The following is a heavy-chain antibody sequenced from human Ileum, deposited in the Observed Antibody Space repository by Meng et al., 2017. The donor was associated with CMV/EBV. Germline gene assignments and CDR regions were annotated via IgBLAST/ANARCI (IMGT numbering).Heavy chain of an antibody. D-gene: IGHD6-19*01. CDR2: IYGGLSTT. J-gene: IGHJ4*02. Sequence: SCAASGFTLSSYAMSWVRRSPGKGLEWVSVIYGGLSTTYYADSVKGRFTISRDDSKNTLYLQMNSLRVEDTAVYYCAKDRSSGYYYFDYWGQGTLVTVSS. CDR1: GFTLSSYA. CDR3: AKDRSSGYYYFDY. V-gene: IGHV3-23*03.